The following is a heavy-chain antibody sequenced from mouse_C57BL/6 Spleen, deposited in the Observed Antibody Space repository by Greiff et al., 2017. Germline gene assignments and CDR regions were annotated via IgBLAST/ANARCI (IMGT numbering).Heavy chain of an antibody. D-gene: IGHD3-2*02. CDR3: AREGGSSGYPYAMDY. CDR2: ISDGGSYT. CDR1: GFTFSSYA. Sequence: EVQGVESGGGLVKPGGSLKLSCAASGFTFSSYAMSWVRQTPEKRLEWVATISDGGSYTYYPDNVKGRFTISRDNAKNNLYLQMSHLKSEDTAMYYCAREGGSSGYPYAMDYWGQGTSVTVSS. J-gene: IGHJ4*01. V-gene: IGHV5-4*01.